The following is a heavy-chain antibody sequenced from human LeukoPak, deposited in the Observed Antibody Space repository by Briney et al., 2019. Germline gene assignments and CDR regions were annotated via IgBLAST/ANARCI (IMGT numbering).Heavy chain of an antibody. CDR3: ARAFE. Sequence: GGSMRLSCAASGFTFSIYAMNWVRQAAGKGMEWVSYISSSGSTKYYADSVKGRFTISRDNAKNSLNLQMNSLRAEDTAVYYCARAFEWGQGTLVTVSS. J-gene: IGHJ4*02. V-gene: IGHV3-48*03. D-gene: IGHD3-9*01. CDR1: GFTFSIYA. CDR2: ISSSGSTK.